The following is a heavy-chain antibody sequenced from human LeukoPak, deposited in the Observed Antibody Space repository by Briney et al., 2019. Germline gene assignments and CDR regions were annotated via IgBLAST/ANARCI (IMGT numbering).Heavy chain of an antibody. CDR1: GYSFPSYW. Sequence: GESLKISCKVSGYSFPSYWITWVRQMPGKGLEWMGRIAPSDSYTNYSPSFQGQVTISADKSISTAYLQWSSLKASDTAMYYCASGETAEYFQHWGQGTLVTVSS. CDR2: IAPSDSYT. CDR3: ASGETAEYFQH. V-gene: IGHV5-10-1*04. J-gene: IGHJ1*01.